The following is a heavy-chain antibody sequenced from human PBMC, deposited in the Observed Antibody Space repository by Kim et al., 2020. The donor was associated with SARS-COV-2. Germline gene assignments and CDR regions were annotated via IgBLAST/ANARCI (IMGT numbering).Heavy chain of an antibody. D-gene: IGHD6-13*01. CDR3: AKPLAGYSSSWYMLDAFGI. V-gene: IGHV3-30*18. CDR2: ISYDGSNK. J-gene: IGHJ3*02. CDR1: GFTFSSYG. Sequence: GGSLRLSCAASGFTFSSYGMHWVRQAPGKGLEWVAVISYDGSNKYYADSVKGRFTISSDNSKNTLYLQMNSLRAEDTAVYYCAKPLAGYSSSWYMLDAFGIWGQGTMVTVSS.